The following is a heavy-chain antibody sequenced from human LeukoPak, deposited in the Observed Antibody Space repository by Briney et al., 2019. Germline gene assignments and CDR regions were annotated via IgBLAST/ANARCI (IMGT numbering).Heavy chain of an antibody. CDR1: GFTFSSYG. CDR2: ISYDGSNK. D-gene: IGHD2-21*02. V-gene: IGHV3-30*18. Sequence: GGSLRLSCATSGFTFSSYGMHWVRQAPGKGLEWVAVISYDGSNKYYADSVKGRFTISRDNSKNTLYLQMNSLRAEDTAVYYCAKAYCGGDCPEDYWGQGTLVTVSS. CDR3: AKAYCGGDCPEDY. J-gene: IGHJ4*02.